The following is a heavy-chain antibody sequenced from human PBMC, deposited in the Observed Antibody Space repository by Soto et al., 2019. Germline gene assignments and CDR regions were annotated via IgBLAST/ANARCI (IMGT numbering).Heavy chain of an antibody. Sequence: EVQLVETGGGLIQPGGSLRLSCAASGFTVSSNYMSWVRQAPGKGLEWVSVIYSGGSTYYADSVKGRFTISRDNSKNSLYLQMNSLRAEDTAVYYCARVYYYDSSGLGYWGQGTLVTVSS. CDR1: GFTVSSNY. V-gene: IGHV3-53*02. CDR3: ARVYYYDSSGLGY. J-gene: IGHJ4*02. D-gene: IGHD3-22*01. CDR2: IYSGGST.